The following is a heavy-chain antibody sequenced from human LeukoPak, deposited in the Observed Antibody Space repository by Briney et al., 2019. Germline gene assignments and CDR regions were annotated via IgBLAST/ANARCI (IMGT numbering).Heavy chain of an antibody. V-gene: IGHV3-48*01. D-gene: IGHD2-15*01. J-gene: IGHJ4*02. CDR2: ISSSSSTI. CDR1: GFTFSSHS. Sequence: GGSLRLSCAASGFTFSSHSMNWVRQAPGKGLEWVSYISSSSSTIYYADSVKGRFTISRDNAKNSLYLQMNSLRTEDTAVYYCARGGKCSDGKCYLIDYWGQGTLVTVSS. CDR3: ARGGKCSDGKCYLIDY.